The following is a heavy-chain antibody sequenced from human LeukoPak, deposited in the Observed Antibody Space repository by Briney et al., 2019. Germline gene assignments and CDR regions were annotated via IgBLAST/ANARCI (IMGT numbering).Heavy chain of an antibody. CDR1: GGSISVGTYY. V-gene: IGHV4-30-4*08. J-gene: IGHJ3*02. CDR3: ARDRDGYNLDAFDI. Sequence: SETLSLTCTASGGSISVGTYYWSWIRQPPGKGLEWIVYIYYSGSTYYNPSLKSRVSISVDTSKNQFSLKLSSVTAADTAVFYCARDRDGYNLDAFDIWGQGTMVTVSS. D-gene: IGHD5-24*01. CDR2: IYYSGST.